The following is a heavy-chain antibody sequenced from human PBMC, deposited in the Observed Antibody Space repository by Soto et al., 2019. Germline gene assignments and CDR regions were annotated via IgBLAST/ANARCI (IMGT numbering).Heavy chain of an antibody. Sequence: SETLSLTCTVSGGSISPYYWSWIRQPPGKGLEWIGYIYYSGRTNYNPSLKSRVTISVDTSKNQFSLNLSSVTAADTAVCYCARDLRFQGHDYADYLGYGMDVWGQGTTVTVSS. J-gene: IGHJ6*02. V-gene: IGHV4-59*01. CDR1: GGSISPYY. CDR2: IYYSGRT. D-gene: IGHD4-17*01. CDR3: ARDLRFQGHDYADYLGYGMDV.